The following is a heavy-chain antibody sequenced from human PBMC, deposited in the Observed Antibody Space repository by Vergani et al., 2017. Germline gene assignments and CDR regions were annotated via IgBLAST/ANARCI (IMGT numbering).Heavy chain of an antibody. CDR1: GGSISSGGYS. J-gene: IGHJ6*02. CDR3: ARGPFLYSYAVPSGMDV. D-gene: IGHD5-18*01. Sequence: QVQLQESGSGLVKPSQTLSLTCAVSGGSISSGGYSWSWIRQPPGKGLEWIGYIYYSGSTYYNPSLKSRVTISVDTSKNQFSLKLSSVTAADTAVYYCARGPFLYSYAVPSGMDVWGQGPTVTVSS. V-gene: IGHV4-30-2*05. CDR2: IYYSGST.